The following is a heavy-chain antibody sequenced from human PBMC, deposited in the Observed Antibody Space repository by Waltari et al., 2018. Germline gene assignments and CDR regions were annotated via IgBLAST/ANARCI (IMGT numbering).Heavy chain of an antibody. Sequence: QVQLVQSGAEVKKPGASVKVSCKASGYTFTSYDINWVRQASGKGLEWRGWMNPNSGNRGYAQKFQGRGTMTRNTSISTAYMELSSLRYEDTAVYYCARGLEWELLGGAYFDYWGQGTLVTVSS. CDR2: MNPNSGNR. CDR3: ARGLEWELLGGAYFDY. D-gene: IGHD1-26*01. V-gene: IGHV1-8*01. J-gene: IGHJ4*02. CDR1: GYTFTSYD.